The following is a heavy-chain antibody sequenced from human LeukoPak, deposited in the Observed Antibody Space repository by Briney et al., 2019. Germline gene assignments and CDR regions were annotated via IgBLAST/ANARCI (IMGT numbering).Heavy chain of an antibody. CDR2: ISAYNGNT. J-gene: IGHJ4*02. Sequence: AASVKVSCKASGYTFTSYGISWVRQAPGQGLEWMGWISAYNGNTNYAQKLQGRVTMTTDTSTSTAYMELRSLRSDDTAVYYCARVIVGATGETYYFDYWGQGTLATVSS. D-gene: IGHD1-26*01. V-gene: IGHV1-18*01. CDR3: ARVIVGATGETYYFDY. CDR1: GYTFTSYG.